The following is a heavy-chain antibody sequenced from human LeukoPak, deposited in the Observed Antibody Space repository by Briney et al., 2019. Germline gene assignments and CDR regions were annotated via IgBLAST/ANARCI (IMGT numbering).Heavy chain of an antibody. V-gene: IGHV5-10-1*01. Sequence: RGGSLKISCKGSGYSFTSYWVSWVRQMPGKGLEWMGRIDPSDSYTNYSPSFQGHVTISADKSISTAYLQWSSLKASDTAMYYCARHTTYDSSGYYYAFAFDIWGQGTMVTVSS. CDR2: IDPSDSYT. J-gene: IGHJ3*02. D-gene: IGHD3-22*01. CDR3: ARHTTYDSSGYYYAFAFDI. CDR1: GYSFTSYW.